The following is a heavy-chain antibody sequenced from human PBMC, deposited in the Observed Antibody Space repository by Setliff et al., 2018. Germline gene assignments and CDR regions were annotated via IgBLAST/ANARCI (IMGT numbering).Heavy chain of an antibody. CDR1: GYTFTSYA. D-gene: IGHD1-26*01. CDR2: INAGNGNT. V-gene: IGHV1-3*01. J-gene: IGHJ5*02. Sequence: GASVKVSCKASGYTFTSYAMHWVRQAPGQRLEWMGWINAGNGNTKYSQKFQGRVTITRDTSAGTAYMELSSLRSEDTAVYYCARVPVVGATKLYWFDPWGQGTLVTVSS. CDR3: ARVPVVGATKLYWFDP.